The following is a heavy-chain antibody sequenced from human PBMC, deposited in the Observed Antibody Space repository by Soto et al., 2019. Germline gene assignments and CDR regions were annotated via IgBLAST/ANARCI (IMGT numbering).Heavy chain of an antibody. CDR2: IYYSGST. CDR3: ARVWQLVPYYGSGSYYFDY. D-gene: IGHD3-10*01. J-gene: IGHJ4*02. CDR1: GYPISSCYY. Sequence: SEALSLPCAVSGYPISSCYYWSCIRQHPLEGLEWIGYIYYSGSTYYNPSLKSRVTISVDTSKNQFSLKLSSVTAADTAVYYCARVWQLVPYYGSGSYYFDYWGQGTLVTVSS. V-gene: IGHV4-31*11.